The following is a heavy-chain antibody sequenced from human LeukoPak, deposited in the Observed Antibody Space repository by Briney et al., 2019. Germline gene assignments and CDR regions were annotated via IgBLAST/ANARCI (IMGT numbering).Heavy chain of an antibody. CDR3: ARGLDRQQLVVPGY. J-gene: IGHJ4*02. Sequence: ASVKVSCKASGYTFTGYYMHWMRQAPGQGLEWMGWINPNSGGTNYAQKFQGWVTMTRDTSISTAYMELSRLRSGDTAVYYCARGLDRQQLVVPGYWGQGTLVTVSS. V-gene: IGHV1-2*04. D-gene: IGHD6-13*01. CDR1: GYTFTGYY. CDR2: INPNSGGT.